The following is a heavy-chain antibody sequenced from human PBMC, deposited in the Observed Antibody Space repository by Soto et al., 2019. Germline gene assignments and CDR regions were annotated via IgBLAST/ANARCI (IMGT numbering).Heavy chain of an antibody. CDR1: GGTFSSYT. CDR2: IIPILGIA. Sequence: SVKVSCKASGGTFSSYTISWVRQAPGQGLEWMGRIIPILGIANYAQKFQGRVTITADKSTSTAYMELSSLRSEDTAVYYCAREYVYGDAKPKGYYYYGMDVWGQGTTVTVSS. V-gene: IGHV1-69*04. J-gene: IGHJ6*02. CDR3: AREYVYGDAKPKGYYYYGMDV. D-gene: IGHD4-17*01.